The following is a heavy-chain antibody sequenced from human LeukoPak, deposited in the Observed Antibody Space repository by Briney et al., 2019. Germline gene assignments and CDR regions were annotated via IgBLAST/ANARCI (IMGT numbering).Heavy chain of an antibody. CDR3: AREPSTGNDPDY. CDR1: GHTFTSYY. CDR2: INPSGGST. D-gene: IGHD1-1*01. V-gene: IGHV1-46*01. Sequence: ASVKVSCKASGHTFTSYYMHWVRQAPGQGLEWMGIINPSGGSTSYAQKFQGRLTMTRDTSTSTVYMELSSLRSEDTAVYYCAREPSTGNDPDYWGQGTLVTVSS. J-gene: IGHJ4*02.